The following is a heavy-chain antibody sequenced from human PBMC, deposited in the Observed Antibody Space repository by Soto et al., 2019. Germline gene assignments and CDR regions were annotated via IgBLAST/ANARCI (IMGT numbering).Heavy chain of an antibody. D-gene: IGHD6-6*01. CDR3: ARDVFRSIAARSKPFDY. J-gene: IGHJ4*02. Sequence: GGSLRLSCAASGFTFSSYSMNWVRQAPGKGLEWVSYISSSSSTIYYADSVKGRFTISRDNAKNSLYLQMNSLRDEDTAVYYCARDVFRSIAARSKPFDYWGQGTLVTVSS. V-gene: IGHV3-48*02. CDR2: ISSSSSTI. CDR1: GFTFSSYS.